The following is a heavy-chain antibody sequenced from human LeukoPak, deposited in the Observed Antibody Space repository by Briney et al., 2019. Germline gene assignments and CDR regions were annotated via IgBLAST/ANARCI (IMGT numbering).Heavy chain of an antibody. J-gene: IGHJ4*02. CDR2: ISSSGSAI. CDR3: ATDLTGTTYDY. V-gene: IGHV3-11*04. Sequence: GGSLRLSCAASGFIFSDYYLTWIRQAPEKGLEWVGYISSSGSAIYYGDSVKGRFTISRDNAKNSLYLQVDSLRAEDTAVYYCATDLTGTTYDYWGQGSLVTVSS. D-gene: IGHD1-7*01. CDR1: GFIFSDYY.